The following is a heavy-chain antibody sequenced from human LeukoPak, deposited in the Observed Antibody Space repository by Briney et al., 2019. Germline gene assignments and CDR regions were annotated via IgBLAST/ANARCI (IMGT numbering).Heavy chain of an antibody. D-gene: IGHD5-24*01. V-gene: IGHV3-23*01. CDR1: GFTLSSYS. Sequence: GGFLRLSCAASGFTLSSYSMSWVRQALWKGLEWVSAISGSGGSTYYADSVKGRFTISRDNSKNTLYLQMNSLRAEDTAVYYCAKSLRRALYLHFDYWGQGTLVTVSS. J-gene: IGHJ4*02. CDR3: AKSLRRALYLHFDY. CDR2: ISGSGGST.